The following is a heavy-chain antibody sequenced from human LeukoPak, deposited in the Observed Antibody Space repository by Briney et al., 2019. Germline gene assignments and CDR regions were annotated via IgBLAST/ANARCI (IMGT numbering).Heavy chain of an antibody. J-gene: IGHJ4*02. D-gene: IGHD3-10*01. CDR2: ISSSSSTI. CDR3: ARESSYYGSGSYGH. Sequence: GGSLRLSCAASGFTFSSYSMNWVRQAPGKGLEWVSYISSSSSTIYYADSVKGRFTISRDNAKNSLYLQMNSLRAEDTAVYYCARESSYYGSGSYGHWGQGTLVTVSS. CDR1: GFTFSSYS. V-gene: IGHV3-48*01.